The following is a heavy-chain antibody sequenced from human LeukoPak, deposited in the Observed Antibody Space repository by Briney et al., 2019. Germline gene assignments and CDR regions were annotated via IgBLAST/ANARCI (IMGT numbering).Heavy chain of an antibody. CDR1: GYTFTSYD. V-gene: IGHV1-8*01. J-gene: IGHJ3*02. D-gene: IGHD6-19*01. CDR2: MNPNSGNT. CDR3: ARGLQETLAWLKALSAFDI. Sequence: ASVKVSCKASGYTFTSYDINWVRQATGQGLEWMGWMNPNSGNTGYAQKFQGRVTMTRNTSISTAYMELSSLRSEDTAVYYCARGLQETLAWLKALSAFDIWGQGTMVTVSS.